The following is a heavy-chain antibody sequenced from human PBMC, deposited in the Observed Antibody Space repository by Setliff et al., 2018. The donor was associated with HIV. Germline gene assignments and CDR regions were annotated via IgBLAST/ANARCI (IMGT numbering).Heavy chain of an antibody. CDR2: VSNEGDT. J-gene: IGHJ3*02. CDR3: ATRAYDSSGYLRLRVSGAALDI. CDR1: GYTFSSYG. Sequence: ASVKVSCKASGYTFSSYGISWVRQAPGQGLEWVGWVSNEGDTNYAQKFQGRVTMSEDTSTDTAYMELSSLRSADTAVYYCATRAYDSSGYLRLRVSGAALDIWGQGTMVTVSS. V-gene: IGHV1-18*01. D-gene: IGHD3-22*01.